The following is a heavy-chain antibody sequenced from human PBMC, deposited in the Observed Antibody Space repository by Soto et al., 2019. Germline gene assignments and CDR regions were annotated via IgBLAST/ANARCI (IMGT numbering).Heavy chain of an antibody. V-gene: IGHV3-23*01. J-gene: IGHJ4*02. Sequence: GGSLRLSCAASGFTFSSYAMSWVRQAPGKGLEWVSAISGSGGSTYYADSVKGRFTISRDNSKNTLYLQMNSLRAEDTAVYYCAKGEGYYDSSGLLDYWGQGTLVTVSS. CDR3: AKGEGYYDSSGLLDY. CDR2: ISGSGGST. D-gene: IGHD3-22*01. CDR1: GFTFSSYA.